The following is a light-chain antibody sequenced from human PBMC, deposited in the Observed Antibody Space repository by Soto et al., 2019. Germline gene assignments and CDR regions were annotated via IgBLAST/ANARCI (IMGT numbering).Light chain of an antibody. J-gene: IGKJ1*01. CDR2: GAS. Sequence: DMQITQSPSSPCAYVGPRATMTLWSSRGIENFLAWYQQKPGKAPKLLIYGASTLQSGVSSRFRGSGSGTDFILTINNLQTEDVATYSCKKYSKAPWTFGKGTKVDIK. CDR3: KKYSKAPWT. V-gene: IGKV1-27*01. CDR1: RGIENF.